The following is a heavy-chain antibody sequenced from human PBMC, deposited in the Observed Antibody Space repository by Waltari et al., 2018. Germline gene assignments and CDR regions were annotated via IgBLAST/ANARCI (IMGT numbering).Heavy chain of an antibody. CDR1: GYAFTSYY. CDR2: ISPKSGGT. CDR3: ARTYQSASYSDY. Sequence: QVQLVQSGAEVRKPGASVKVSCKTSGYAFTSYYMHWVRQDPGQGLEWMGWISPKSGGTTYAQKYQGRITMTRDTSISTVYMELSRLISNDTAVYYCARTYQSASYSDYWGQGTPVTVSS. V-gene: IGHV1-2*02. J-gene: IGHJ4*02. D-gene: IGHD1-26*01.